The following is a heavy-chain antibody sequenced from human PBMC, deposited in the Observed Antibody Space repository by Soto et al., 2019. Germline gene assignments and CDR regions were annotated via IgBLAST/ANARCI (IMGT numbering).Heavy chain of an antibody. CDR1: GYTFTSYD. Sequence: ALVKVSCKASGYTFTSYDINWVRQATGQGLEWMGWMNPNSGATNYARKFQGRVTMTRDTSISTAYMELNRLTSDDTAVYYCAREGTSASRNFMEVWGQGTTVTVSS. D-gene: IGHD2-2*01. V-gene: IGHV1-2*02. J-gene: IGHJ6*02. CDR3: AREGTSASRNFMEV. CDR2: MNPNSGAT.